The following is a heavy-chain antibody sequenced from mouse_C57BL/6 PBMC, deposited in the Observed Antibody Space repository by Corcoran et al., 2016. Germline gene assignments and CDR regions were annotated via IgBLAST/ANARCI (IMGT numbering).Heavy chain of an antibody. J-gene: IGHJ2*02. Sequence: EVQLQQSGPELVKPGASVKISCKASGYTFTGYYTDWVKQSHGQSLEWIGEINPNNGGTNYNQKFKGKATLTVDKSYNTAYMELRSLTTEDTAIYYCARCEYGNYPYDIDYWGQGTSLTVSS. CDR1: GYTFTGYY. CDR2: INPNNGGT. V-gene: IGHV1-18*01. D-gene: IGHD2-10*02. CDR3: ARCEYGNYPYDIDY.